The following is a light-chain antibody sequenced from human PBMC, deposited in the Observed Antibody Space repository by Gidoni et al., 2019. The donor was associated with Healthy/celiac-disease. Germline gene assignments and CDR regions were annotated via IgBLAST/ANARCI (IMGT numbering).Light chain of an antibody. Sequence: IVMTQSPATLSVFPGERATLSCRASQSVSSNLAWYQQKPGQAPRLLSYGASTRASGIPARFSGSGSGTEFTLTISSLQSEDFAVYYCQQYNNWPTWTFXQXTKVEIK. J-gene: IGKJ1*01. CDR1: QSVSSN. V-gene: IGKV3-15*01. CDR2: GAS. CDR3: QQYNNWPTWT.